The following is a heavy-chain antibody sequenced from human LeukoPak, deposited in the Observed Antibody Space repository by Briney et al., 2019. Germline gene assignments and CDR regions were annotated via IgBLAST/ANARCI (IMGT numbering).Heavy chain of an antibody. D-gene: IGHD3-22*01. CDR1: GGSISSYY. V-gene: IGHV4-4*07. J-gene: IGHJ4*02. CDR3: ARGGDYYDSSGYPFDY. Sequence: PSETLSLTCTVSGGSISSYYWSWIRQPAGKGLEWIGRIYTSGSSNYNPSLKSRVTMSVDTSTNQFSLKLSSVTAADTAVYYCARGGDYYDSSGYPFDYWGQGTLVTVSS. CDR2: IYTSGSS.